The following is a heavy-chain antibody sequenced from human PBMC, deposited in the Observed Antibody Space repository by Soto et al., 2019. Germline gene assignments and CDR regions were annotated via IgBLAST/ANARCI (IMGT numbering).Heavy chain of an antibody. V-gene: IGHV1-2*04. Sequence: QVQLVQSGAEVRKPGASVTVSCRSSGDSFNDYYIHWVRQAPGQGFEWMGWINPNGGVTKYAQKFQGWVSRTRDTSIRTVSMQLSRLRSDDTAVYYCARESGGATATLDYYYFYMDVWGTGTTVTVSS. CDR1: GDSFNDYY. CDR3: ARESGGATATLDYYYFYMDV. J-gene: IGHJ6*03. CDR2: INPNGGVT. D-gene: IGHD5-12*01.